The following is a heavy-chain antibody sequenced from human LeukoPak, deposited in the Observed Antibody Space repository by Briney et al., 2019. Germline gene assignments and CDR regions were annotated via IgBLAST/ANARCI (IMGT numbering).Heavy chain of an antibody. Sequence: SVKVSCKASGGTFRNYAISWVRQAPGQGLEWMGGIIPIFGTANYAQKFQGRVTITADESTSTAYMELSSLRSEDTAVYYCARDAPLGGDAFDIWGQGTMVTVSS. CDR2: IIPIFGTA. J-gene: IGHJ3*02. CDR3: ARDAPLGGDAFDI. CDR1: GGTFRNYA. D-gene: IGHD3-10*01. V-gene: IGHV1-69*13.